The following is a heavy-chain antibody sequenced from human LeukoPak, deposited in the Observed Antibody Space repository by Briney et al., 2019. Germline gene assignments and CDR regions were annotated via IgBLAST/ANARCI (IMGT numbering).Heavy chain of an antibody. Sequence: ETLSLTCTVSGGSISSYYWGWIRQPPGKGLEWIGYIYYSGSTNYNPSLKSRVTISVDTSKNQFSLKLRSVTAADTAVYHCARTTEGGYIGYFYYYYMDVWGKGTTVTISS. D-gene: IGHD5-18*01. V-gene: IGHV4-59*01. CDR2: IYYSGST. CDR1: GGSISSYY. CDR3: ARTTEGGYIGYFYYYYMDV. J-gene: IGHJ6*03.